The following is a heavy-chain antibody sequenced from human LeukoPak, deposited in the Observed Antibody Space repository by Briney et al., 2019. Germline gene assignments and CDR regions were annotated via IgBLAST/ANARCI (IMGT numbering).Heavy chain of an antibody. CDR1: GYTLTELS. D-gene: IGHD3-10*01. J-gene: IGHJ3*02. CDR3: ATSDYGSGSNHDAFDI. CDR2: FDPEDGET. Sequence: ASVKVSCKVSGYTLTELSMHWVRQAPGKGLDWMGGFDPEDGETIYAQKFQGRVTMTEDTSTDTAYMELSSLRSEDTAVYYCATSDYGSGSNHDAFDIWGQETMVTVSS. V-gene: IGHV1-24*01.